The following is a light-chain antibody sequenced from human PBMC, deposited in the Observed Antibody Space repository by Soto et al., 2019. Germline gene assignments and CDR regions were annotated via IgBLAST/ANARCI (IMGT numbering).Light chain of an antibody. CDR3: ATWGDSLNGWV. J-gene: IGLJ3*02. V-gene: IGLV1-44*01. CDR2: SDK. CDR1: SSNIGSNT. Sequence: QSVLTQPPSASGTPGQRVTISCSGSSSNIGSNTVNWYQQLPGTAPKLLIYSDKQRPSGVPDRFSGSKSGTSASLAISGLQSEDEADYYCATWGDSLNGWVFGGGTKLTVL.